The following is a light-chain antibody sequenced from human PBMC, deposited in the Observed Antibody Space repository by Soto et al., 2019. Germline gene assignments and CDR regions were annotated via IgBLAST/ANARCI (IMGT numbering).Light chain of an antibody. CDR3: QQYLWT. V-gene: IGKV1-5*01. J-gene: IGKJ1*01. Sequence: DIQMTQSPSTLSASVGDRVTITCRASQSISSWLAWYQQKPGKAPKLLIYDASSLESGVPSRFSGSGSGTEFTHTISSLQPDDFATYYCQQYLWTFGQGTKVEIK. CDR1: QSISSW. CDR2: DAS.